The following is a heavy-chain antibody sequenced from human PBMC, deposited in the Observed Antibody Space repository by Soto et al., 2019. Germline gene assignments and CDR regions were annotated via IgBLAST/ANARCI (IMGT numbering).Heavy chain of an antibody. V-gene: IGHV3-30*03. CDR2: ISYDGSNK. D-gene: IGHD3-3*01. CDR1: GFTFSSYG. CDR3: ARNPNKDDDCWSCAYDYLYMDV. J-gene: IGHJ6*03. Sequence: QVQLVESGGGGVQPGRALRLACAASGFTFSSYGMHWGLQAPGKGLEWVAVISYDGSNKYYADSVKRRFTIARDNSKNTLYLQMTSLRAEDTAVYYCARNPNKDDDCWSCAYDYLYMDVWGKGTTVTVSS.